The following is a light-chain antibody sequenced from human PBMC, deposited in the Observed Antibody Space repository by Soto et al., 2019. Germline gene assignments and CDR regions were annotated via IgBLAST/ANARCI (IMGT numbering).Light chain of an antibody. V-gene: IGKV1-39*01. Sequence: DIQMTQSPSSLSASVGDRVTITCRASQTISTHLNWYQQKPGKAPKLLIYAASTLQSGVPSRFSGSGSGTDFTLTINSLQPEDFATYYWQQSRTIPYTFGQGTKLEIK. CDR3: QQSRTIPYT. CDR1: QTISTH. J-gene: IGKJ2*01. CDR2: AAS.